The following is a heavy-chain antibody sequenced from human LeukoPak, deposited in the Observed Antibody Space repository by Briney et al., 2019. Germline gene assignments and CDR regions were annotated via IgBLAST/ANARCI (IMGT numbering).Heavy chain of an antibody. CDR1: GGSISSGDYY. Sequence: TSETLSLTCTVSGGSISSGDYYWSWIRQPPGKGLEWIGYIYYSGSTYYNPSLKSRVTISVDTSKNQFSLKLSSVTAADTAVYYCASANTDFWSGYSPFDYWGQGTLVTVS. CDR3: ASANTDFWSGYSPFDY. J-gene: IGHJ4*02. D-gene: IGHD3-3*01. V-gene: IGHV4-30-4*01. CDR2: IYYSGST.